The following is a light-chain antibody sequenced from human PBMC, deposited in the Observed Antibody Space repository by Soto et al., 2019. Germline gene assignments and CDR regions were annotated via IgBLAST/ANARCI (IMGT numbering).Light chain of an antibody. V-gene: IGKV3-20*01. CDR2: GAS. J-gene: IGKJ3*01. Sequence: EVVLTQSPGTLSLSPGERATLSCRTSQSVTSSSLAWYQQKPGQAPRLLIYGASTRATGIPDRFFASGSGTDFTLTISRLEPEDFAVYYCQQHGNSPFTFGPGTKVDLK. CDR1: QSVTSSS. CDR3: QQHGNSPFT.